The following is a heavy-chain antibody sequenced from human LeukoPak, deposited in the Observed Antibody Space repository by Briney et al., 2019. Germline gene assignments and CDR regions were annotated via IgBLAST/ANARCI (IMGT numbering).Heavy chain of an antibody. CDR1: GGSISSYY. Sequence: SETLSLTCTVSGGSISSYYWSWIRQPPGKGLEWIGYIYYSGSTNYNPSLKSRVTISVDTSKNQFSLKLSSVTAADTAVYYCARVEGAVAGTAAFDIWGQGTMATVSS. D-gene: IGHD6-19*01. CDR2: IYYSGST. V-gene: IGHV4-59*01. CDR3: ARVEGAVAGTAAFDI. J-gene: IGHJ3*02.